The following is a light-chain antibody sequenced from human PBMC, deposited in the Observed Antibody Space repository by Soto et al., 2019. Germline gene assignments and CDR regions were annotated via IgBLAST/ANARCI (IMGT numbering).Light chain of an antibody. CDR2: ATR. V-gene: IGLV2-23*02. CDR1: NTDVGGYNY. Sequence: QSALTQPASVSGSPGQSITVSCTGTNTDVGGYNYVSWYQHRPGKAPRLMIYATRKRPSGVSNRYSGSKSGNTASLTISGLQAEDEANYHCCSYAGSITFTFGGGTKLTVL. J-gene: IGLJ2*01. CDR3: CSYAGSITFT.